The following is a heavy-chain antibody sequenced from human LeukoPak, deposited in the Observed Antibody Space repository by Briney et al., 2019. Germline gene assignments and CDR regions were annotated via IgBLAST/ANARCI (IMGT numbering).Heavy chain of an antibody. Sequence: GGSLRLSCAASGFNFSSYAMHWVRQAPGKGLEYVSAISSNGGSTYYANSVKGRFTISRDNSKNTLYLQMGSLRAEDMAVYYCARAGYCSSTSCYNFDYWGQGTLVTVSS. CDR1: GFNFSSYA. J-gene: IGHJ4*02. V-gene: IGHV3-64*01. D-gene: IGHD2-2*02. CDR2: ISSNGGST. CDR3: ARAGYCSSTSCYNFDY.